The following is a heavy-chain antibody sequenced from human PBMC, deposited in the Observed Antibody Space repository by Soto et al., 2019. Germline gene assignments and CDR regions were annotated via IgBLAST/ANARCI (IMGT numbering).Heavy chain of an antibody. CDR1: GGTFSSYA. D-gene: IGHD3-16*01. CDR3: GRERTTNGGFDY. J-gene: IGHJ4*02. Sequence: SVKVSCKASGGTFSSYAISWVRQAPGQGLEWMGGIIPIFGTANYAQKFQGRVTITADESTSTAYMELSSLRSEDTAVYYCGRERTTNGGFDYWGQGTLVTVSS. V-gene: IGHV1-69*13. CDR2: IIPIFGTA.